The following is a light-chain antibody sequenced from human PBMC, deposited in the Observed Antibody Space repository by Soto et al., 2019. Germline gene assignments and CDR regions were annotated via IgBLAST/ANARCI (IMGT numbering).Light chain of an antibody. J-gene: IGKJ3*01. CDR3: PQYDSTPQS. Sequence: DIVMTQSPACLAVSLGERATINCKSGQSGLYSSNNQNTLDWYQQKPGQPPKLLIYWASTRESSVSDRFSGIGSGPYFPLTISSLAAEDMAVYYCPQYDSTPQSFGPGTKVDIK. CDR2: WAS. V-gene: IGKV4-1*01. CDR1: QSGLYSSNNQNT.